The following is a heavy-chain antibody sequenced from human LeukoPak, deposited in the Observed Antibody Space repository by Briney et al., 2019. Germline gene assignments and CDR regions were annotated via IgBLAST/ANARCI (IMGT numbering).Heavy chain of an antibody. CDR2: IYTSGST. V-gene: IGHV4-61*02. J-gene: IGHJ4*02. CDR1: GGSISSGSYY. D-gene: IGHD2-15*01. Sequence: PSQTLSLTCTVSGGSISSGSYYWSWIRQPAGKGLEWIGRIYTSGSTNYNPSLKSRVTISVDTSKNQFSLKLSSVTAADTAVYYCASTRDGVVVAAFDYWGQGTLVTVSS. CDR3: ASTRDGVVVAAFDY.